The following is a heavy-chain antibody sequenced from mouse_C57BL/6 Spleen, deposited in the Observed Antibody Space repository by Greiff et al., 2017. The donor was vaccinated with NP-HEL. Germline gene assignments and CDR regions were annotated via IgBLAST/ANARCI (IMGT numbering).Heavy chain of an antibody. D-gene: IGHD4-1*01. V-gene: IGHV5-4*01. CDR1: GFTFSSYA. CDR3: ARDWELDY. Sequence: EVKVEESGGGLVKPGGSLKLSCAASGFTFSSYAMSWVRQTPEKRLEWVATISDGGSYTYYPDNVKGRFTISRDNAKNNLYLQMSHLKSEDTAMYYCARDWELDYWGQGTTLTVSS. J-gene: IGHJ2*01. CDR2: ISDGGSYT.